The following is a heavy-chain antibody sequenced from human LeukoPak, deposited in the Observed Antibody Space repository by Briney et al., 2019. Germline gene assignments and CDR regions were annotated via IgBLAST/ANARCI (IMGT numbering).Heavy chain of an antibody. CDR2: INHSGST. CDR3: ARGAPSPRPYYYYYYMDV. Sequence: SETLSLTCAVYGGSFSGYYWSWIRQPPGKGLEWIGEINHSGSTNYNPSLKSRVTISVDTSKNQFSLKLSSVTAADTAVYYCARGAPSPRPYYYYYYMDVWGKGTTVTVSS. CDR1: GGSFSGYY. V-gene: IGHV4-34*01. J-gene: IGHJ6*03.